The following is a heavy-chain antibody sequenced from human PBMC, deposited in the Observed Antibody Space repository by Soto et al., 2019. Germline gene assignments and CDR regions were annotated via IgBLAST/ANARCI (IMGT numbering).Heavy chain of an antibody. CDR1: GASINSYY. Sequence: SETLSLTCTVSGASINSYYWSWIRLPPGKGLEWIGYIYYSGSTNYNPSLKSRVTISVDTSKNHFSLNLTSVTAADTAVYYCASLCSSSSAYHPSDDRGQGTLVTVFS. CDR2: IYYSGST. D-gene: IGHD3-22*01. J-gene: IGHJ4*02. V-gene: IGHV4-59*01. CDR3: ASLCSSSSAYHPSDD.